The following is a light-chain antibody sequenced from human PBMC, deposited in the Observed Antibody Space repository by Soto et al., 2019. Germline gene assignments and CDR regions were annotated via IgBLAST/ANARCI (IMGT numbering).Light chain of an antibody. V-gene: IGKV1-39*01. CDR1: QSISSY. Sequence: DIQMTQSPSSLSASVGDRVTITCRASQSISSYLNWYQQKAGKAPKLLIYGASRLQSGVPSRFSGSGSGTYFTLIINILQPEDFATYYCQQSYSTRLTFGGGTKVEIK. CDR2: GAS. J-gene: IGKJ4*01. CDR3: QQSYSTRLT.